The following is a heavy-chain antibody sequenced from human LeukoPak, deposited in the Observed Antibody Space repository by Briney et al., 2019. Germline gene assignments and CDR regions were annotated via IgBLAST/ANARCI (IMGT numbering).Heavy chain of an antibody. D-gene: IGHD2-15*01. V-gene: IGHV3-11*06. CDR1: GFTFSDYY. CDR3: ARERLRGYCSGGSCYLDP. CDR2: ISSSSSYT. Sequence: GGSLRLSCAASGFTFSDYYMSWIRQAPGKGLEWVSYISSSSSYTNYADSVKGRFTIPRDNAKNSLYLQMNSLRAEDTAVYYCARERLRGYCSGGSCYLDPWGQGTLVTVSS. J-gene: IGHJ5*02.